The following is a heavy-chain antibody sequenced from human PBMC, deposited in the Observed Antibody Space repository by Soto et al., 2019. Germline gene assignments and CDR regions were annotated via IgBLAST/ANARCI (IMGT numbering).Heavy chain of an antibody. Sequence: ASVKVSCKASGYMFVTYGINWVRQAPGQGLVWMGWISAYNGNTKYAQNLQGRVTMTKDASTSTAYMELRSLRSDDTAVYYCAKRRLVFAPGYNWFDPWGQGTLVTVSS. J-gene: IGHJ5*02. D-gene: IGHD2-21*01. CDR3: AKRRLVFAPGYNWFDP. CDR1: GYMFVTYG. V-gene: IGHV1-18*01. CDR2: ISAYNGNT.